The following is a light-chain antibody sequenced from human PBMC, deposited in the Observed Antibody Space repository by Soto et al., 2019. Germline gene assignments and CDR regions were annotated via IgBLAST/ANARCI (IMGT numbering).Light chain of an antibody. V-gene: IGKV3-15*01. CDR3: QQYHNWPA. CDR2: GAA. CDR1: QSVFSS. J-gene: IGKJ1*01. Sequence: ILLTPSPATVSLSTGEIATLSCRASQSVFSSLAWYQQKPGQAPRLLIYGAATRATGIPARFSGSGSGTEFTLTISSLQSEDIAVYYCQQYHNWPAFGQGSKVDIK.